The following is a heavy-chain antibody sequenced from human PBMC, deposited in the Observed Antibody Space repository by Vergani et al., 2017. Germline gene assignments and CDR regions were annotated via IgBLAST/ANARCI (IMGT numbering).Heavy chain of an antibody. V-gene: IGHV1-69*11. CDR1: GGTFSRYD. CDR2: IIPIIGTA. D-gene: IGHD3-10*01. CDR3: ARAGPYGSKPYYFDY. Sequence: QVQLVQSGAEVKKPGSSVTVPCKASGGTFSRYDISWVRQAPGQGVEWMGRIIPIIGTAKYAQKFQGRVTLNADESTSTAYMALSSLRSEDTAVYYCARAGPYGSKPYYFDYWGQGTLVTVSS. J-gene: IGHJ4*02.